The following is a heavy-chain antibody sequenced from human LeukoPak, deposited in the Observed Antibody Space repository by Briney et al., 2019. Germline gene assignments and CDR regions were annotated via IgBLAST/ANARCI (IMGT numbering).Heavy chain of an antibody. CDR2: INHSGST. D-gene: IGHD4-17*01. CDR3: ARGPYGGKEHY. CDR1: GGSFSGYY. V-gene: IGHV4-34*01. Sequence: PSETLSLTCAVYGGSFSGYYWSWIRQPPGKGLEWIGEINHSGSTNYNPSFKSRVTISVDTSKNQFSLKLSSVTAADTAVYHCARGPYGGKEHYWGQGTLVTVSS. J-gene: IGHJ4*02.